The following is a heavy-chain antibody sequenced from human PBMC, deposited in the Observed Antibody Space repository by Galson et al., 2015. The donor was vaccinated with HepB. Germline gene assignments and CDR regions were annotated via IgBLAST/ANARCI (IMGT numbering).Heavy chain of an antibody. D-gene: IGHD3-10*01. CDR2: ISGSGGST. Sequence: SLRLSCAASRFTFSTYAMSWVRQAPGKGLEWVSAISGSGGSTYCADSVKGRFTISRDNSKNTLYLQMNNLRAEDTAVYYCAKDHYYYGSGSYDYWGQGTLVTVSS. V-gene: IGHV3-23*01. CDR1: RFTFSTYA. J-gene: IGHJ4*02. CDR3: AKDHYYYGSGSYDY.